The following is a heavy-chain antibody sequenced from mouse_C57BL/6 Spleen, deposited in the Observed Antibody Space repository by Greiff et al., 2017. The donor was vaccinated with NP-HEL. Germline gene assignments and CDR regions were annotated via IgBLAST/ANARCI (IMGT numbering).Heavy chain of an antibody. Sequence: EVQLQQSGPELVKPEASVKISCKASGYTFTDYYMNWVKQSHGKSLEWIGDINPNNGGTSYNQKFKGKATLTVDKSSSTAYMELRSLTSEDSAVYYCAREAGGFAYWGQRTLVTVSA. CDR2: INPNNGGT. CDR1: GYTFTDYY. V-gene: IGHV1-26*01. CDR3: AREAGGFAY. J-gene: IGHJ3*01.